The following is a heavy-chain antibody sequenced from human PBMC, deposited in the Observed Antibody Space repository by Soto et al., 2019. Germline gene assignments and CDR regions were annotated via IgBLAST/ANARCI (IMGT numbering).Heavy chain of an antibody. CDR3: ARSFFP. CDR2: IFYNGTT. V-gene: IGHV4-59*01. CDR1: GGSISRYR. J-gene: IGHJ5*02. Sequence: QVQLQESGPGLVKPSETLSLTCVVSGGSISRYRWSWIRQTPGKGLEWIGYIFYNGTTSYNSSLKSRVTISVDLSKNHLSLTLASVTAADTAVYYCARSFFPWGQGTLVVVSS.